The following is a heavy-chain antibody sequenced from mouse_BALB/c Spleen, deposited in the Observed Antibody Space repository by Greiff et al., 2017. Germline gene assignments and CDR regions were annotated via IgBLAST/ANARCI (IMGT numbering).Heavy chain of an antibody. CDR1: GYTFTDYA. V-gene: IGHV1S137*01. Sequence: QVQLKESGAELVRPGVSVKISCKGSGYTFTDYAMHWVKQSHAKSLEWIGVISTYYGDASYNQKFKGKATMTVDKSSSTAYMELARLTSEDSAIYYCARGNSLLHAMDYWGQGTSVTVSS. CDR3: ARGNSLLHAMDY. J-gene: IGHJ4*01. D-gene: IGHD1-2*01. CDR2: ISTYYGDA.